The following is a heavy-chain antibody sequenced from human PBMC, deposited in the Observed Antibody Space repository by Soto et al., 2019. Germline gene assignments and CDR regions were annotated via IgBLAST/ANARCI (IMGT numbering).Heavy chain of an antibody. D-gene: IGHD6-13*01. CDR1: GFTFSSYA. V-gene: IGHV3-23*01. J-gene: IGHJ4*02. CDR3: AYSSTPFGY. Sequence: EVQLLESGGGLVQPGGSLRLSCAASGFTFSSYAMSWVRQAPGKGLEWVSAISGSGGSTYYADSVKGRFTISRDNSKNALYLQMNSLRAADQAVYYCAYSSTPFGYWGQGTLVTVSS. CDR2: ISGSGGST.